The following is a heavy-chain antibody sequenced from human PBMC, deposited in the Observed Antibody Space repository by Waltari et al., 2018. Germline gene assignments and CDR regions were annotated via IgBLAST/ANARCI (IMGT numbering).Heavy chain of an antibody. CDR2: ISWNSGSI. J-gene: IGHJ4*02. Sequence: EVQLVESGGGLVQPGRSLRLSCAASGFTFDDYAMHWVRQAPGKDLEWVSGISWNSGSIGYADSVKGRFTISRDNAKNSLYLQMNSLRAEDTALYYCAKDIGLYSYYFDYWGQGTLVTVSS. CDR3: AKDIGLYSYYFDY. D-gene: IGHD2-15*01. CDR1: GFTFDDYA. V-gene: IGHV3-9*01.